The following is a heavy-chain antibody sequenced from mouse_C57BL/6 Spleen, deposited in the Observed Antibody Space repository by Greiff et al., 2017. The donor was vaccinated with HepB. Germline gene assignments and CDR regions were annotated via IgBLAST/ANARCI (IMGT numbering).Heavy chain of an antibody. D-gene: IGHD2-3*01. J-gene: IGHJ2*01. CDR3: ARGESDGYYFDY. CDR1: GYTFTSYW. CDR2: IYPSDSET. V-gene: IGHV1-61*01. Sequence: VQLQQPGAELVRPGSSVKLSCKASGYTFTSYWMDWVKQRPGQGLEWIGNIYPSDSETHYNQKFKDKATLTVDKSSSTAYMQLSSLTSEDSAVYYCARGESDGYYFDYWGQGTTLTVSS.